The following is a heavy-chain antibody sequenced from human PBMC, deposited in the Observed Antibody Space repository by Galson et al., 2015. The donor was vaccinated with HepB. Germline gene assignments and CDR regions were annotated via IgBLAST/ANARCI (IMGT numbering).Heavy chain of an antibody. CDR2: ISGSGGST. J-gene: IGHJ4*02. CDR3: AKVIYAYVRGSYRFSQADY. D-gene: IGHD3-16*02. Sequence: SLRLSCAASGFTFSSYAMTWVRQAPGKGLEWVTAISGSGGSTYYADSVKGRFTISRDNSKNTLYLQMNSLRAEDTAVYYCAKVIYAYVRGSYRFSQADYWGQGTLATVSS. V-gene: IGHV3-23*01. CDR1: GFTFSSYA.